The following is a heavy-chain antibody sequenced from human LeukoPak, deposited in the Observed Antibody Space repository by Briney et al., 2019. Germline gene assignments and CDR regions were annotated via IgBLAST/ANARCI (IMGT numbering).Heavy chain of an antibody. J-gene: IGHJ4*02. Sequence: GGSLRLSCAASGFTFSSYWMHWVRQAPGKGLVWVSRINSDGSSTSYADSVKGRFTISRDNAKNTLYLQMNSLRAEDTAVYYCAKGYLAAAFDYWGQGTLVTVSS. CDR3: AKGYLAAAFDY. CDR1: GFTFSSYW. CDR2: INSDGSST. D-gene: IGHD6-13*01. V-gene: IGHV3-74*01.